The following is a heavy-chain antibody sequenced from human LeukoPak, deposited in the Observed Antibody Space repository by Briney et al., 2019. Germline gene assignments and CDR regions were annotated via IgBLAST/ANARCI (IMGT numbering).Heavy chain of an antibody. CDR3: ARDLKADYDFWSGSFSYYFDY. D-gene: IGHD3-3*01. V-gene: IGHV1-18*01. CDR1: GYTFTSYG. J-gene: IGHJ4*02. CDR2: ISAYNGNT. Sequence: ASVRVSCEASGYTFTSYGISWVRQAPGQGLEWMGWISAYNGNTNYAQKLQGRVTMTTDTSTSTAYMELRSLRSDDTAVYYCARDLKADYDFWSGSFSYYFDYWGQGTLVTVSS.